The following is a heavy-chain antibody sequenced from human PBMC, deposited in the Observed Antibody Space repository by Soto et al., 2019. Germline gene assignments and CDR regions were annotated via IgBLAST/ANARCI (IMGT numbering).Heavy chain of an antibody. Sequence: SETLSLTCTVSGTSISSSDYYWGWIRQPPGKGLEWITSIYYTGMTYYNPSLKSRVTISVDRSKKQLSLKLNSVTAADTAVYYCARQGFGVLHGLVDVWGQGTTVTVSS. V-gene: IGHV4-39*01. D-gene: IGHD3-10*01. CDR2: IYYTGMT. J-gene: IGHJ6*02. CDR3: ARQGFGVLHGLVDV. CDR1: GTSISSSDYY.